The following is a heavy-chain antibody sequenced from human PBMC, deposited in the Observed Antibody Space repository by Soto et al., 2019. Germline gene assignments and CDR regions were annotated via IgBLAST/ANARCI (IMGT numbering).Heavy chain of an antibody. Sequence: SETLSLTCAVSGGSISSGGYSWSWIRQPPGKGLEWIGYIYHSGSTYYNPSLKSRVTISVDRSKNQFSLKLSSVTAADTAVYYCARGRGYQPLDPCGQGTLVTVS. D-gene: IGHD2-2*01. CDR3: ARGRGYQPLDP. CDR1: GGSISSGGYS. J-gene: IGHJ5*02. CDR2: IYHSGST. V-gene: IGHV4-30-2*01.